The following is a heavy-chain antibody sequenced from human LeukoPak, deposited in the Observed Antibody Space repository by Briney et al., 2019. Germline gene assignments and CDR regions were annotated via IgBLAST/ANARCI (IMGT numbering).Heavy chain of an antibody. D-gene: IGHD4-17*01. CDR3: ARDKTVTTENYYYGMDV. Sequence: ASVKVSCKASGYTFTAHYVHWVRQAPGQGLEWMGWINPNGGTNYAQKFQGTVSMTLDTSISTAYMELTSLRSDDTAVYYCARDKTVTTENYYYGMDVWGQGTTVTVSS. CDR1: GYTFTAHY. J-gene: IGHJ6*02. V-gene: IGHV1-2*02. CDR2: INPNGGT.